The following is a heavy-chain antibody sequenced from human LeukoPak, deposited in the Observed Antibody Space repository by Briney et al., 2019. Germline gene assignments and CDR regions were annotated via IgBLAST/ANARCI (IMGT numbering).Heavy chain of an antibody. CDR3: AKGSSPSRPYYFDY. V-gene: IGHV3-23*01. D-gene: IGHD1-26*01. J-gene: IGHJ4*02. CDR1: GFTFSSYA. Sequence: GGSLGLSCAASGFTFSSYAMSWVRQAPGKGLEWVSAITGSGGDTYHADSVQGRFTISRDNSKNTLFLQMNSLRAEDAAVYYCAKGSSPSRPYYFDYWGQGTLVTVSS. CDR2: ITGSGGDT.